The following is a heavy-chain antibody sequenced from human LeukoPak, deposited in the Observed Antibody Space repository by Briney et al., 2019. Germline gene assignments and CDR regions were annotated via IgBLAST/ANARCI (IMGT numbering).Heavy chain of an antibody. J-gene: IGHJ3*02. CDR2: ISSSSSYT. V-gene: IGHV3-11*06. Sequence: GGSLRLSCAASGFTFSDYYMSWIRQAPGKGLEWVSYISSSSSYTNYADSVKGRFTISRDNAKNSLYLQMNSLRAEDTAMYYCARESRYCSGGSCTGAFDIWGQGTMVTVSS. D-gene: IGHD2-15*01. CDR1: GFTFSDYY. CDR3: ARESRYCSGGSCTGAFDI.